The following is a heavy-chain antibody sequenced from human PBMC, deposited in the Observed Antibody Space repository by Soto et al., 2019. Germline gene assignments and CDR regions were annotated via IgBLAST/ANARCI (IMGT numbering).Heavy chain of an antibody. V-gene: IGHV4-30-4*01. Sequence: SETLSVTWTVSYGSISSGDCYLSLVVQPPGKGLEWIGYIYYSVSTYCNPSLKSRVTISVDTSKNQFSLKLSSVTAADTAVYYCARAGIAAADPYNWFDPWGQGTLVTVSS. D-gene: IGHD6-13*01. CDR1: YGSISSGDCY. CDR2: IYYSVST. J-gene: IGHJ5*02. CDR3: ARAGIAAADPYNWFDP.